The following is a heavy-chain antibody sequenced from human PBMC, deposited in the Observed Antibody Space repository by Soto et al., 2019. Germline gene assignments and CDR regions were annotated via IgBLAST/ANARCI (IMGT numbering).Heavy chain of an antibody. V-gene: IGHV4-61*01. CDR3: ASQNWNDATNWFDP. D-gene: IGHD1-1*01. CDR2: IYYSGST. J-gene: IGHJ5*02. Sequence: QVQLQESGPGLVKPSETLYLTCTVSGGSVSSGSYYWSWIRQPPGKGLEWIGYIYYSGSTNYNPSLKSRVTISVDTSKNQFSLKLSSVTAADTAVYYCASQNWNDATNWFDPWGQGTLVTVSS. CDR1: GGSVSSGSYY.